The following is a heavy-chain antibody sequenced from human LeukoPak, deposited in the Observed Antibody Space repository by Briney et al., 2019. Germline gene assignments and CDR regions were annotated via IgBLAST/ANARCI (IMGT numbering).Heavy chain of an antibody. Sequence: GGSLRLSCTASGFTLSSYEMNWVRQAPGKGLEWVSKISSSRSTMYYADSVKGRFTISRDNAKNSLFLQMNSLRVEDTAIYYCARLYCGGDCDAFDIWGQGTMVTVSS. CDR1: GFTLSSYE. CDR3: ARLYCGGDCDAFDI. V-gene: IGHV3-48*03. J-gene: IGHJ3*02. CDR2: ISSSRSTM. D-gene: IGHD2-21*02.